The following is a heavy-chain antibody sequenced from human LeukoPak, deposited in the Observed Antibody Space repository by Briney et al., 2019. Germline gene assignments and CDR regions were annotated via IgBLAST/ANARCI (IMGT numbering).Heavy chain of an antibody. J-gene: IGHJ4*02. CDR3: AADRYDDILTGYPGFDY. Sequence: SVKVSCKASGLTFTSSAMQWVRQARGQRLEWIGWIVVGSGNTNYAQKFQERVTITRDMSTSTAYMELSSLRSEDTAVYYCAADRYDDILTGYPGFDYWGQGTLVTVSS. CDR2: IVVGSGNT. V-gene: IGHV1-58*02. CDR1: GLTFTSSA. D-gene: IGHD3-9*01.